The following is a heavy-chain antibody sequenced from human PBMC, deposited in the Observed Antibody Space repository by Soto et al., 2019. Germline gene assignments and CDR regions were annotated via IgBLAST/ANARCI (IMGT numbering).Heavy chain of an antibody. CDR3: SKIAVAGPSYYYMDV. Sequence: EVQLLESGGGLVQPGGSLRLSCAASGFTFSSYAMTWVRQAAGKGLEGVSGISVGGSSTYYADSLKGRFTISRDNSNNTLYLQMNSLRAEDTAVYYCSKIAVAGPSYYYMDVWGNGATVTVSS. J-gene: IGHJ6*03. CDR1: GFTFSSYA. V-gene: IGHV3-23*01. CDR2: ISVGGSST. D-gene: IGHD6-19*01.